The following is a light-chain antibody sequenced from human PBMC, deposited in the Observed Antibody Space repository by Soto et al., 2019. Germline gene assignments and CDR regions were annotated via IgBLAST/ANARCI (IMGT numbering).Light chain of an antibody. J-gene: IGLJ2*01. CDR3: AAWDTRLSAVL. V-gene: IGLV1-51*01. CDR1: SSNIGSSF. Sequence: QSVLTQPPSVSAAPGQKVTILCSGDSSNIGSSFVSWYQQVPGTAPKLLIFDNDKRHSENSDRFSASKSGASASLDITGLQTGDEADYHCAAWDTRLSAVLFGGGTKLTVL. CDR2: DND.